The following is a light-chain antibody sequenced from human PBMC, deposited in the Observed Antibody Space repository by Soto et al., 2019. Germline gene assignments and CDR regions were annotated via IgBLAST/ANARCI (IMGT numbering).Light chain of an antibody. V-gene: IGKV1-39*01. CDR3: QHSYSSPPWT. CDR2: RAS. Sequence: DIQMTQSLSSLSASVGDRVTISCRASQSISTYLNWYQQKPGTAPRLLIYRASSVESGVPPRFSGSGSGRDFTLTISSLRPEDIATYFCQHSYSSPPWTFGQGTKVDIK. J-gene: IGKJ1*01. CDR1: QSISTY.